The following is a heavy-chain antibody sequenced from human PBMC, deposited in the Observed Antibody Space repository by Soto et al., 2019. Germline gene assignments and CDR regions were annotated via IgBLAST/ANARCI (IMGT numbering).Heavy chain of an antibody. CDR2: ISYDGSNK. D-gene: IGHD6-19*01. Sequence: GGSLRLSCAASGFTFSSYAMHWVRQAPGKGLEWVAVISYDGSNKYYADSVKGRFTISRDNSKNTLYLQMNSLRAEDTAVYYCARDGGFCGWYFASWGQGILVTV. J-gene: IGHJ4*02. V-gene: IGHV3-30-3*01. CDR3: ARDGGFCGWYFAS. CDR1: GFTFSSYA.